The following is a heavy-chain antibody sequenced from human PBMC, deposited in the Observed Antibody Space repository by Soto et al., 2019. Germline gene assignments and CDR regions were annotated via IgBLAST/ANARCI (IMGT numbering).Heavy chain of an antibody. V-gene: IGHV4-59*01. D-gene: IGHD4-4*01. Sequence: PSETLSLTCAVSGRSMSRNYWSWVRQSPDKGLEWLGYVFYGGTDYNPSLEGRVSMSVETPKSQFSLKLTSVTAADTAVYYCASYRGAFYFDSWGQGIQVTVSS. CDR1: GRSMSRNY. J-gene: IGHJ4*02. CDR3: ASYRGAFYFDS. CDR2: VFYGGT.